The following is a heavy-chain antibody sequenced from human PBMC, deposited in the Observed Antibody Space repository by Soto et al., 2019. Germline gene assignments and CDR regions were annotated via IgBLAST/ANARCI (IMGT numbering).Heavy chain of an antibody. CDR3: AHRVLRTVFGLVTTTAIYFDF. D-gene: IGHD3-3*01. Sequence: QITLKESGPTVVKPTETITLTCTFSGFSLTTRGVGVGWVRQSPGKAPEWLALIYWDDDKRYSTSLKSRLTITKDTSKNQVVLTMANVDPADTATYYCAHRVLRTVFGLVTTTAIYFDFWGQGTPVVVSS. CDR1: GFSLTTRGVG. V-gene: IGHV2-5*02. J-gene: IGHJ4*02. CDR2: IYWDDDK.